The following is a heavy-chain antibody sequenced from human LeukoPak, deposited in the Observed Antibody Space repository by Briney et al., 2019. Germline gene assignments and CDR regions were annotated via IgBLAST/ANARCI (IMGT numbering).Heavy chain of an antibody. D-gene: IGHD6-19*01. CDR2: ISSNGGSK. CDR1: GFTFNSYA. Sequence: PGGSLRLSCAASGFTFNSYAMSWVRQAPGKGPEYVSAISSNGGSKYYADSVKGRFTISRDNSKNTLYLQMGSLRAEDMAVYYCARVGVRGAGLDYWGQGTLLTVSS. J-gene: IGHJ4*02. CDR3: ARVGVRGAGLDY. V-gene: IGHV3-64*02.